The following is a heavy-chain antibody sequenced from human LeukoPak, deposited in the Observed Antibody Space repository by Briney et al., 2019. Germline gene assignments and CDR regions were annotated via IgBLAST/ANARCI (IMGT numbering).Heavy chain of an antibody. D-gene: IGHD6-19*01. CDR2: FYSGGKT. CDR1: GFTVSSSY. CDR3: AKDRSGWIGSFDY. Sequence: GGSLRLSCAASGFTVSSSYASWVRQAPGKGLEWVSVFYSGGKTYYTDSVKGRFTISRDNSKNTLYLQMNSLRAEDTAVYYCAKDRSGWIGSFDYWGQGTLITVSS. J-gene: IGHJ4*02. V-gene: IGHV3-53*01.